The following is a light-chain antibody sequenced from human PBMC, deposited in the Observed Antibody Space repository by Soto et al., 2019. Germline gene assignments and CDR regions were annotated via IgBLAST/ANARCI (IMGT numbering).Light chain of an antibody. CDR2: EVS. CDR3: TSYTTSITLI. Sequence: QSVLTQPASVSGSPGQSITISCTGTSSDVGHYNYVSWYQQHPGKAPKLMIYEVSNRPSGVSNRFSGSKSGNTASLAISGLQAEDEADYYCTSYTTSITLIFGGGTKLTVX. V-gene: IGLV2-14*01. CDR1: SSDVGHYNY. J-gene: IGLJ2*01.